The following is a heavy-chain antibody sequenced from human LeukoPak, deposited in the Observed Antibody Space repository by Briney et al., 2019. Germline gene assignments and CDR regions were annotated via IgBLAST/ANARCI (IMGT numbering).Heavy chain of an antibody. Sequence: GGSLRLSCAASGFTFSSYSMNWVRQAPGKGLEWVSAISGSGGSTYYADSVKGRFTISRDNSKNTLYLQMNSLRAEDTAVYYCAKDWEYYDSSGYYGNYWGQGTLVTVSS. CDR3: AKDWEYYDSSGYYGNY. CDR2: ISGSGGST. J-gene: IGHJ4*02. D-gene: IGHD3-22*01. CDR1: GFTFSSYS. V-gene: IGHV3-23*01.